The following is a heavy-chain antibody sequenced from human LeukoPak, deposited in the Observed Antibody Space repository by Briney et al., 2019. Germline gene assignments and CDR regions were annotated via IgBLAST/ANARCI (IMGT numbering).Heavy chain of an antibody. D-gene: IGHD3-16*02. Sequence: GGSLRLSCAASGFTFSSYWMTWVRQAPGKGLEWVANIKQDGSEKYYVDSVKGRFTISRDNAKNSLYLQMNSLRAEDTALYFCATGVAGNYRYTFRHWGQGTLVTVSS. J-gene: IGHJ4*02. CDR3: ATGVAGNYRYTFRH. CDR1: GFTFSSYW. CDR2: IKQDGSEK. V-gene: IGHV3-7*01.